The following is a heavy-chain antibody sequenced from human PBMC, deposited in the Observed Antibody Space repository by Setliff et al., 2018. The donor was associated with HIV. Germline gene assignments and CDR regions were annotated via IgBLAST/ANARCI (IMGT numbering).Heavy chain of an antibody. V-gene: IGHV1-8*02. D-gene: IGHD3-22*01. CDR3: ARARTDYYDRRRRSHYYIDV. J-gene: IGHJ6*03. Sequence: VASVKVSCEPSGYTFTNYDINWVRQAAGQGLEWMGWMNPDSRNTGYAQRFEGSVTMTWDTSISTAYMELNNVKFEDAAIYYCARARTDYYDRRRRSHYYIDVWARGATVTVSS. CDR1: GYTFTNYD. CDR2: MNPDSRNT.